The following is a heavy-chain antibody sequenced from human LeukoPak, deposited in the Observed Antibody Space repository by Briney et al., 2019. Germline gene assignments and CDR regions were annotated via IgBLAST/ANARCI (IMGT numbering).Heavy chain of an antibody. J-gene: IGHJ4*02. CDR1: GFTVSSNY. D-gene: IGHD7-27*01. Sequence: GGSLRLSCAASGFTVSSNYMSWVRQAPGKGLEWVSVIYGGGSTYYADSVKGRFTISRDNSKNTLYLQMNSLRAEDTAVYYCARDSELGIFDYWGQGTLVTVSS. CDR3: ARDSELGIFDY. V-gene: IGHV3-53*01. CDR2: IYGGGST.